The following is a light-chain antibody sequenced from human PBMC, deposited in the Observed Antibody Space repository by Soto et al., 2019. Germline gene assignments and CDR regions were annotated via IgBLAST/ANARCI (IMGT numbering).Light chain of an antibody. V-gene: IGKV1-39*01. J-gene: IGKJ2*01. Sequence: DLQMTQSPISLSASVGDRVTITCRASQSISNYLNWYQQKPGKAPKLLIYSTSTLQSGVPPRFSGSGSGTDFTLTISSLQPEDFATYYCQKTYSTPYTFGQGTKVEMK. CDR3: QKTYSTPYT. CDR2: STS. CDR1: QSISNY.